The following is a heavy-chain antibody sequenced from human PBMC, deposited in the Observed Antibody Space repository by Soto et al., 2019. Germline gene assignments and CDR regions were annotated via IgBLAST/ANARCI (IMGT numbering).Heavy chain of an antibody. V-gene: IGHV4-59*01. CDR3: ARSMVGWFDP. CDR2: IYYSGST. CDR1: GGSMSNYY. Sequence: QVQLQESGPGLVKPSETLSLTCTVSGGSMSNYYWSWIRQPPGKGLEWIGYIYYSGSTNYNPSLKSRVTISLDMSKNQFSLKLSSVTATDTAVYYCARSMVGWFDPWGQGTLVIVSS. D-gene: IGHD3-10*01. J-gene: IGHJ5*02.